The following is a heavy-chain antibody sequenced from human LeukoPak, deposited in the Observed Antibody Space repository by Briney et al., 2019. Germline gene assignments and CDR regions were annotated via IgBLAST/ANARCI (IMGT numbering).Heavy chain of an antibody. CDR2: IYTSGST. D-gene: IGHD3-3*01. J-gene: IGHJ4*02. CDR3: ATITIFGVVIK. V-gene: IGHV4-61*02. Sequence: SQTLSLTCTVSGGSISSGSYYWSWIRQPAGKGLEWIGRIYTSGSTNYNPSLKRRVTISVDTSKNQFSLKLSSVTAADTAVYYCATITIFGVVIKWGQGTLVTVSS. CDR1: GGSISSGSYY.